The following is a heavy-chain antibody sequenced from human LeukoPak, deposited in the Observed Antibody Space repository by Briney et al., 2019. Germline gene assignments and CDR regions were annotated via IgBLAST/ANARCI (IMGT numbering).Heavy chain of an antibody. J-gene: IGHJ4*02. Sequence: PSETLSLTCTVSGGSISSYYWSWIRQPAGKGLEWIGRLYSSGSTNYNPSLKSRVTMSVDTSKNQLSLKLSSVTAADTAVYYCARAPLVRLQYLGYFDYWGQGTLVTVSS. CDR3: ARAPLVRLQYLGYFDY. D-gene: IGHD4-4*01. CDR2: LYSSGST. CDR1: GGSISSYY. V-gene: IGHV4-4*07.